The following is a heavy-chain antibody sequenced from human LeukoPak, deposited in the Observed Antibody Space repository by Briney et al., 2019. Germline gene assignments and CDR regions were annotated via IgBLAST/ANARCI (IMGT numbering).Heavy chain of an antibody. V-gene: IGHV1-2*02. CDR2: INPNSGGT. Sequence: ASVKVSCKASGYTFTSYYMHWVRQAPGQGLEWLGWINPNSGGTNYAQKFQGRVTMTRDTSTNTAYMELSRLRSDDTAVYYCARDYSSSPGDYWGQGTLVTVSS. D-gene: IGHD4-11*01. J-gene: IGHJ4*02. CDR1: GYTFTSYY. CDR3: ARDYSSSPGDY.